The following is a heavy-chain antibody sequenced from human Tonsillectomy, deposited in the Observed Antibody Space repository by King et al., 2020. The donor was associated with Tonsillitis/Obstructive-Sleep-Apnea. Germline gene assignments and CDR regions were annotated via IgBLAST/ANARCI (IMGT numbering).Heavy chain of an antibody. CDR3: TRVGTGGRYSYDI. D-gene: IGHD1-26*01. CDR1: GFTFREYG. V-gene: IGHV3-49*04. Sequence: VQLVESGGGLEQPGRSLRLSCTVSGFTFREYGMSWVRQAPGKGLEGGGFIRSKTYGGTTEYAASVKGRFTISRDESKSIAYVQMNSLKTEDTAVYYCTRVGTGGRYSYDIWGQGTMVTVSS. J-gene: IGHJ3*02. CDR2: IRSKTYGGTT.